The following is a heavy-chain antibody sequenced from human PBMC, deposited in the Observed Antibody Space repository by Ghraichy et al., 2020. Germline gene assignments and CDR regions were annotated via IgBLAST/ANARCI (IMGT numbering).Heavy chain of an antibody. CDR1: GGSIISSSYY. CDR2: IYYSGST. V-gene: IGHV4-39*07. J-gene: IGHJ4*02. Sequence: SETLSLTCTVSGGSIISSSYYWGWIRQPPGKGLEWIGSIYYSGSTYYNPSLKSRVTISVDTSKNQFSLKLSSVTAADTAVYYCARDPSIAAREGLDYWGQGTLVTVSS. CDR3: ARDPSIAAREGLDY. D-gene: IGHD6-6*01.